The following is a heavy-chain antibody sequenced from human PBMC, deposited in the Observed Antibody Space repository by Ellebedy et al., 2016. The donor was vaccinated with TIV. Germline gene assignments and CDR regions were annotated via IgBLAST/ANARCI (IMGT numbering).Heavy chain of an antibody. Sequence: GESLKISCAASGFSFSDNYMDWVRQAPGKGLEWVGRSRSKVNGYSTEYATSVKGRFTISRDESKNSVNLQMNSPKGEDTAIYYCTTGQRGNIFDSWGQGTLVTVSS. CDR2: SRSKVNGYST. CDR3: TTGQRGNIFDS. V-gene: IGHV3-72*01. J-gene: IGHJ4*02. D-gene: IGHD4-23*01. CDR1: GFSFSDNY.